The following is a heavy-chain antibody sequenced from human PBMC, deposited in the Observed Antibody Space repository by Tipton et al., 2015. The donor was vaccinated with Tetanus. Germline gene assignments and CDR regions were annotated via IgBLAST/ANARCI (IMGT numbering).Heavy chain of an antibody. CDR3: ARRRYTWNRGGFDL. D-gene: IGHD1-20*01. Sequence: TLSLTCAVYGGSSSGFYWSWIRQTPGKGLEWIGEINHRGGTSYNPSLKSRATISVDTSKNQFSLNLTSVTAADTAMYYCARRRYTWNRGGFDLWGQGTMVTVSS. CDR2: INHRGGT. J-gene: IGHJ3*01. V-gene: IGHV4-34*01. CDR1: GGSSSGFY.